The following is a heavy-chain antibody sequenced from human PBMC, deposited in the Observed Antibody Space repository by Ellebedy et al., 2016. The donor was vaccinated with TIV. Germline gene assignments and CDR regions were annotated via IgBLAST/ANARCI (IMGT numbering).Heavy chain of an antibody. Sequence: MPSETLSLTCTVSGGSISNYSWSWIRQPPGQGLEWIGYIYYSGYTEYNPSLKSRVTISLDKSNDQFSLRLSSVTAADTAVYYCARGPLRYFDWVYYYHGMDVWGQGTTVTVSS. CDR1: GGSISNYS. J-gene: IGHJ6*02. D-gene: IGHD3-9*01. CDR2: IYYSGYT. CDR3: ARGPLRYFDWVYYYHGMDV. V-gene: IGHV4-59*08.